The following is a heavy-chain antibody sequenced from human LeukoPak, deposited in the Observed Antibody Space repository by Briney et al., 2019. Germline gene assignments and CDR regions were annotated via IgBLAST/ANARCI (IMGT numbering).Heavy chain of an antibody. J-gene: IGHJ4*02. CDR1: GFTFSSYA. V-gene: IGHV3-23*01. CDR2: ISGSDGTT. CDR3: ARDLAWGAFDY. D-gene: IGHD7-27*01. Sequence: PGGSLRLSCAASGFTFSSYAMSWVRQAPGKGLEWVSSISGSDGTTYYADSVKGRFTISRDDSENTLSLQMNSLRVEDTAIYYCARDLAWGAFDYWGQGTLVTVSS.